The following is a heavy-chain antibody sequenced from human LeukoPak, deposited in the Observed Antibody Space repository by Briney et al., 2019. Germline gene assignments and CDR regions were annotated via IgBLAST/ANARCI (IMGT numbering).Heavy chain of an antibody. V-gene: IGHV3-33*01. CDR3: ARDQIYTYGTTAPLDY. J-gene: IGHJ4*02. CDR1: GFTFSSYG. CDR2: IWPDGSDK. Sequence: GGSLRLSCAASGFTFSSYGMRWVRQAPGKGLEWVAIIWPDGSDKYYADSVKGRFTISRDNSKNTLYLQMNSLRAEDTAMYYCARDQIYTYGTTAPLDYWGQGTLVTVSS. D-gene: IGHD5-18*01.